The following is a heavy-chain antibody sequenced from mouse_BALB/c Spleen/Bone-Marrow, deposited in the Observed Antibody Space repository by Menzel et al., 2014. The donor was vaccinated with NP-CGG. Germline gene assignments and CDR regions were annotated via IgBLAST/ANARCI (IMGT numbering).Heavy chain of an antibody. V-gene: IGHV2-9*02. CDR1: GFSLTSYG. Sequence: VKLVESGPGLVAPSQSLSITCTVSGFSLTSYGVHWVRQPPGKGLEWLGVIWAGGSTNYNSALMSRLSISKDNSKRQLFLKMNRPQTAAAATYYSARDRGYSKDVVDYWGQGTTLTVSS. CDR2: IWAGGST. CDR3: ARDRGYSKDVVDY. D-gene: IGHD2-3*01. J-gene: IGHJ2*01.